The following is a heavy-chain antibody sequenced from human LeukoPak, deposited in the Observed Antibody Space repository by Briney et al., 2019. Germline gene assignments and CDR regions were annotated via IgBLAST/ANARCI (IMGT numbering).Heavy chain of an antibody. D-gene: IGHD1-26*01. CDR3: ARVYGSPLRYMDV. CDR1: GSSISSGSYY. J-gene: IGHJ6*03. Sequence: SETLSLTCTVSGSSISSGSYYWSWIRQPAGKGLEWIGRIYTSGSTNYNPSLKSRVTISVDTSKNQFSLKLSSVTAADTAVYYCARVYGSPLRYMDVWGKGTTVTVSS. CDR2: IYTSGST. V-gene: IGHV4-61*02.